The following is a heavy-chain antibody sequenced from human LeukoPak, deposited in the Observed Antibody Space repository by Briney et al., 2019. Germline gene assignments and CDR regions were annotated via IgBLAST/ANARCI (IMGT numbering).Heavy chain of an antibody. CDR1: GFTFSSYW. Sequence: GGSLRLSCAASGFTFSSYWMHWVRQAPGKGLVWVSRINSDGSSTSYADSVKGRFTISRDNAKNSLYLQMNSLRAEDTAVYYCARSGDCYSPRCYYYYMDVWGKGTTVTVSS. CDR2: INSDGSST. V-gene: IGHV3-74*01. CDR3: ARSGDCYSPRCYYYYMDV. D-gene: IGHD2-21*02. J-gene: IGHJ6*03.